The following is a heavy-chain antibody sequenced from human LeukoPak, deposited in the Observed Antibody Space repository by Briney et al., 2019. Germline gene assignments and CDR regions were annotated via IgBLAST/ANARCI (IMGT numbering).Heavy chain of an antibody. J-gene: IGHJ6*03. Sequence: ASVKVSCKASGYTFTGYYMHWVRQAPGQGLEWMGWINPNSGGTNYAQKFQGRVTMTRDTSISTAYMELSRLRSDDTAVYYCARGRIVGAALGYYYYMDIWGKGTTVTISS. CDR1: GYTFTGYY. D-gene: IGHD1-26*01. CDR2: INPNSGGT. CDR3: ARGRIVGAALGYYYYMDI. V-gene: IGHV1-2*02.